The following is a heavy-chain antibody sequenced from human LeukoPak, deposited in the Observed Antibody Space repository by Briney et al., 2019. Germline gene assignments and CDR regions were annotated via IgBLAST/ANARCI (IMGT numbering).Heavy chain of an antibody. J-gene: IGHJ3*02. Sequence: PGGPLRLSCAASGFTLSSYAMSWVRHAPGKALEWVSAISGSCGSTYHADSVKGRFTISRDNSKNTVNLQMNSLRGEDTAVYYCVNVGGSGYYPDIWGQGTMVTVSS. CDR1: GFTLSSYA. CDR2: ISGSCGST. V-gene: IGHV3-23*01. D-gene: IGHD3-22*01. CDR3: VNVGGSGYYPDI.